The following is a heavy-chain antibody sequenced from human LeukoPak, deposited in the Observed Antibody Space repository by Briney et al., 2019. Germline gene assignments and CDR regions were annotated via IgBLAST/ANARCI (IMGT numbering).Heavy chain of an antibody. CDR1: GFTFSSYA. CDR3: ARVEGASSSYGMDV. CDR2: ISSSSSYI. Sequence: GGSLRLSCAASGFTFSSYAMHWVRQAPGKGLEWVSSISSSSSYIYYADSVKGRFTISRDNAKNSLYLQMNSLRAEDTAVYYCARVEGASSSYGMDVWGQGTTVTVSS. D-gene: IGHD1-26*01. V-gene: IGHV3-21*01. J-gene: IGHJ6*02.